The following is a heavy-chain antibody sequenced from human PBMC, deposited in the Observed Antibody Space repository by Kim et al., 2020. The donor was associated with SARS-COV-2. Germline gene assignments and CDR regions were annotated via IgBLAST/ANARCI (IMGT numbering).Heavy chain of an antibody. J-gene: IGHJ4*02. V-gene: IGHV3-30*01. D-gene: IGHD3-10*01. CDR3: ERDYIIR. CDR2: YDSSNK. Sequence: YDSSNKDNADSVKGRFTISRDNAKTTLYLQMNGLRAVDTAVYYCERDYIIRWGQGTLVTVSS.